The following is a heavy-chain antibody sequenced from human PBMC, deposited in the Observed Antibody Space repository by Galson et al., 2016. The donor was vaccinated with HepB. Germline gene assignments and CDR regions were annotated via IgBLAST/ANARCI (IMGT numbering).Heavy chain of an antibody. CDR1: GGSIGGYY. J-gene: IGHJ5*02. CDR2: IYYSGST. D-gene: IGHD3-10*01. CDR3: AKVVGEGWFDP. V-gene: IGHV4-59*01. Sequence: ETLSLTCNVSGGSIGGYYWSWIRQPPGKGLEPIGYIYYSGSTNYNPSLKSRVTISVDTSKNQFSLNLSSVTAADTAVYYCAKVVGEGWFDPWGQGILVTVSS.